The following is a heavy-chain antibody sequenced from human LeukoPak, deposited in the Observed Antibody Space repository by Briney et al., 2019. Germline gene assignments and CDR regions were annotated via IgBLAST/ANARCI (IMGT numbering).Heavy chain of an antibody. D-gene: IGHD1-7*01. V-gene: IGHV1-2*02. J-gene: IGHJ4*02. CDR1: GYTFTGYY. CDR3: ARGRATGTTGPRFDY. CDR2: INPNSGGT. Sequence: ASVKVSCKASGYTFTGYYMHWVRQAPGQGLEWMGWINPNSGGTNYAQKFQGRVTTTRDTSISTAYMELSRLRSDDTAVYYCARGRATGTTGPRFDYWGQGTLVTVSS.